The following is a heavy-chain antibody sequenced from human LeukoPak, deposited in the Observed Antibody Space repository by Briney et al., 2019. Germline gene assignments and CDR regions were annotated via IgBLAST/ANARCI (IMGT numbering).Heavy chain of an antibody. Sequence: GGSLRLSCAASGFTFSSYGMHWVRQAPGKGLEWVAFIRYDGSNKYYADSVKGRFTISRDNSKNTLYLQMNSLRAEDTAVYYCVRWRWSGYSYFDYWGQGTLVTVSS. J-gene: IGHJ4*02. V-gene: IGHV3-30*02. CDR2: IRYDGSNK. CDR3: VRWRWSGYSYFDY. CDR1: GFTFSSYG. D-gene: IGHD3-3*01.